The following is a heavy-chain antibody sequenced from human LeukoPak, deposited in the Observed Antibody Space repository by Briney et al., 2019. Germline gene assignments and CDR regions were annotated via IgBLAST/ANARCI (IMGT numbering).Heavy chain of an antibody. V-gene: IGHV1-46*01. D-gene: IGHD5-18*01. CDR1: GYTLIDYY. J-gene: IGHJ5*02. Sequence: ASVKVSCKASGYTLIDYYMHWVRQAPGQGLEWMGIINPGADRTTYAQKFQGRVTMTRDTSTSTVYMELSSLRSEDTAMYYCVRERQNTQAMAMGANCLDPWGQGTLVTVSS. CDR3: VRERQNTQAMAMGANCLDP. CDR2: INPGADRT.